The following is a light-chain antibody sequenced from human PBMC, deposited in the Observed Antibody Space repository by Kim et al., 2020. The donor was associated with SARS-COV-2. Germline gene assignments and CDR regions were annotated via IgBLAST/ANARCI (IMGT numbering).Light chain of an antibody. CDR1: QSISRHS. V-gene: IGKV3-20*01. CDR3: QHYGSSPPRAT. CDR2: GAS. Sequence: ERATLSCRAIQSISRHSLAWYQHKPGQAPSLLIYGASNRATGIPDRFSGSGSGTYFSLTISRLEPEDFAVYYCQHYGSSPPRATFGQGTKVDIK. J-gene: IGKJ1*01.